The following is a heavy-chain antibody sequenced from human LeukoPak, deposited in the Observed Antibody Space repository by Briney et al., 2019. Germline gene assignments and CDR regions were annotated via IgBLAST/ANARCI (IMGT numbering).Heavy chain of an antibody. J-gene: IGHJ4*02. D-gene: IGHD3-22*01. CDR3: AKDMQYDSSGYYDGGFDY. CDR2: ISWNSGSI. CDR1: GFTFDDYA. V-gene: IGHV3-9*01. Sequence: GGSLRLSCAASGFTFDDYAMHWVRHAPGKGLEWVSGISWNSGSIGYADSVKGRFTISRDNAKNSLYLQMNSLRAEDTALYYCAKDMQYDSSGYYDGGFDYWGQGTLVTVSS.